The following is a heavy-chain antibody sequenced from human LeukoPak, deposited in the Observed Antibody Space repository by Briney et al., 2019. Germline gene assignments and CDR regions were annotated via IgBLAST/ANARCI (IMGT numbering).Heavy chain of an antibody. Sequence: GESLKISCKGSGNSFTTYWIGWVRQMPGKGLEWMGIIYPGDSDTRYSPSFQGQVTISADKSISTAYLQWSSLKASDTAMYYCARVYHGGRYYDFWSARGGSRGWYFDLWGRGTLVTVSS. J-gene: IGHJ2*01. CDR1: GNSFTTYW. CDR2: IYPGDSDT. V-gene: IGHV5-51*01. D-gene: IGHD3-3*01. CDR3: ARVYHGGRYYDFWSARGGSRGWYFDL.